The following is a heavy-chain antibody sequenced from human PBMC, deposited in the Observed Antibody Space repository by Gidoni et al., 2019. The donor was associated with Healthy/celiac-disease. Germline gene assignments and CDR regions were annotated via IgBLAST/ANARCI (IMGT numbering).Heavy chain of an antibody. CDR2: MNPNSGNT. CDR1: GYTFTSYD. D-gene: IGHD3-10*01. J-gene: IGHJ4*02. CDR3: ARVPTYYYGSGSLDY. V-gene: IGHV1-8*01. Sequence: QVQLVQSGAEVKKPGASVKVSCKASGYTFTSYDINWGRQATGQGLEWMGWMNPNSGNTGYAQKFQGRVTMTRNTSISTAYMELSSLRSEDTAVYYCARVPTYYYGSGSLDYWGQGTLVTVSS.